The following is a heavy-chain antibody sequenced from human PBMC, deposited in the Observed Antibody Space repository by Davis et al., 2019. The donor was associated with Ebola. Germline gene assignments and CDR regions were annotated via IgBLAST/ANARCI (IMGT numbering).Heavy chain of an antibody. D-gene: IGHD6-19*01. CDR1: GFTFDDYA. J-gene: IGHJ4*02. V-gene: IGHV3-23*01. CDR3: AKAPYSGWFDY. Sequence: PGGSLRLSCAASGFTFDDYAMHWVRQAPGKGLEWVSAISGSGGSTYYADSVKGRFTISRDNSKNTLYLQMNSLRAEDTAVYYCAKAPYSGWFDYWGQGTLATVSS. CDR2: ISGSGGST.